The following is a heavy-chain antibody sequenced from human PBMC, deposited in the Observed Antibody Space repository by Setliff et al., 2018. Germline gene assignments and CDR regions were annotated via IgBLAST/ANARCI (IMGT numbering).Heavy chain of an antibody. CDR2: INQGGGAQ. CDR1: GFIVSNNE. V-gene: IGHV3-7*01. Sequence: GGSLRLSCEVSGFIVSNNEMSWVRQAPGKGLEWVANINQGGGAQFYVDSVKGRFTISRDNAKNSLYLQMSSLRAEDTAVYYCARDVFDFRTGQADPWGQGTLVTVSS. J-gene: IGHJ5*02. CDR3: ARDVFDFRTGQADP. D-gene: IGHD3-3*01.